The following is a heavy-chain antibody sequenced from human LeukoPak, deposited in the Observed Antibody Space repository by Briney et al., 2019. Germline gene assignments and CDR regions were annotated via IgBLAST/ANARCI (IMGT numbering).Heavy chain of an antibody. CDR1: GYTLTQLS. D-gene: IGHD5-24*01. CDR3: STDLQPYRDGYNR. Sequence: ASVKVSCTVSGYTLTQLSIHWVRQAPGKGLEWMGGPHPEDGETIYAQKFQGRVTMTEGTSTDTAYMELSSLRSEDTAVYYCSTDLQPYRDGYNRWGQGTLVSVSS. J-gene: IGHJ4*02. V-gene: IGHV1-24*01. CDR2: PHPEDGET.